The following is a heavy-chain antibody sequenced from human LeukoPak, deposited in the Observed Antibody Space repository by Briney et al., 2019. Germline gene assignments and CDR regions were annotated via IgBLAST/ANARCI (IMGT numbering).Heavy chain of an antibody. Sequence: PGGSLRLCCAASGFTFSSYAMSWVRQAPGKGLEWVSAISGSGGSTYYADSVKGRFTISRENSKNTLYLQMNSLRAEDTAVYYCARDMMEMSTIPSFDYWGQGTLVTVSS. J-gene: IGHJ4*02. CDR2: ISGSGGST. V-gene: IGHV3-23*01. D-gene: IGHD5-24*01. CDR1: GFTFSSYA. CDR3: ARDMMEMSTIPSFDY.